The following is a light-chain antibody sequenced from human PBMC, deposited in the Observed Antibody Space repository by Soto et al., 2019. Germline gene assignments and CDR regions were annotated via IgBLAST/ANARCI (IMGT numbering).Light chain of an antibody. Sequence: DIVLTQSPATLALSPGERATLSCRASQSVSSYLAWYQQKPGQAPRLLIYDASNRATGIPARFSGSGSGTDVTLPITRLAPEDFAVYYCQQRRNWPPFTFGQGTRLEIK. CDR2: DAS. CDR1: QSVSSY. CDR3: QQRRNWPPFT. V-gene: IGKV3-11*01. J-gene: IGKJ5*01.